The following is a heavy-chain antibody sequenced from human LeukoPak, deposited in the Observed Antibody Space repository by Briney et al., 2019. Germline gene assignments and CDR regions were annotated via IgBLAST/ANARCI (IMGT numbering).Heavy chain of an antibody. J-gene: IGHJ4*02. CDR3: ARVRVPPLVGSGYYYFDY. Sequence: GASVKVSCKASGYTFTGYYMHWVRQAPGQGLEWMGWISAYNGNTNYAQKLQGRVTMTTDTSTSTAYMELRSLRSDDTAVYYCARVRVPPLVGSGYYYFDYWGQGALVTVSS. D-gene: IGHD3-22*01. V-gene: IGHV1-18*04. CDR1: GYTFTGYY. CDR2: ISAYNGNT.